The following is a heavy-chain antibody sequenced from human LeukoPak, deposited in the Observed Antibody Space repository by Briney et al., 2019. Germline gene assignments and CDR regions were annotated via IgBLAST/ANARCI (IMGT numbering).Heavy chain of an antibody. CDR3: ARVVPYYDILTGSPGAFDI. CDR1: GGSISSGGYS. CDR2: IYHSGST. J-gene: IGHJ3*02. D-gene: IGHD3-9*01. V-gene: IGHV4-30-2*01. Sequence: SETLSLTCAVSGGSISSGGYSWSWIRQPPGKGLEWIGYIYHSGSTYYNSSLKSRVTISVDRSKNQFSLKLSSVPAADTAVYYCARVVPYYDILTGSPGAFDIWGQGTMVTVSS.